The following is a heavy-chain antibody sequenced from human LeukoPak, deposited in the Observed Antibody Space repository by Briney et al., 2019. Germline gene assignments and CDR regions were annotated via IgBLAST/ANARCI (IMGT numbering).Heavy chain of an antibody. J-gene: IGHJ6*02. D-gene: IGHD6-13*01. V-gene: IGHV4-59*01. CDR2: IYYSGST. CDR1: GGSFSDYF. CDR3: ARGSPYYYYGMDV. Sequence: SETLSLTCAVYGGSFSDYFWSWIRQPPGKGLEWIGYIYYSGSTNYNPSLKSRVTISVDTSKNQFSLKLSSVTAADTAVYYCARGSPYYYYGMDVWGQGTTATVSS.